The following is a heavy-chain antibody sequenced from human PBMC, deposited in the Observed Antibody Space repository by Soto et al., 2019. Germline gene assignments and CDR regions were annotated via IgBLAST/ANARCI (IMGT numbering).Heavy chain of an antibody. D-gene: IGHD2-21*02. V-gene: IGHV3-21*01. CDR1: GFTFSSHS. J-gene: IGHJ4*02. Sequence: EVQLVESGGGLVKPGGSLRLSCAASGFTFSSHSMNWVRQAPGKGLEWVSSISSSSSYIYYADSVKGRFTISRDNAKNSLYLQMNSLRAEDTAVYYCARDVGTVVTPDGGYWGQGTLVTVSS. CDR3: ARDVGTVVTPDGGY. CDR2: ISSSSSYI.